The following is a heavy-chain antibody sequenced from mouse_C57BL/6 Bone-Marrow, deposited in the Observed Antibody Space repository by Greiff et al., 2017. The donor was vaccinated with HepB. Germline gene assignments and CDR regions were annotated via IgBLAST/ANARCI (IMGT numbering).Heavy chain of an antibody. D-gene: IGHD2-1*01. V-gene: IGHV2-2*01. CDR2: ICSGGST. CDR3: AIRGLVTLKGLDY. J-gene: IGHJ4*01. CDR1: GFSLTSYG. Sequence: QVQLKESGPGLVQPSQSLSITCTVSGFSLTSYGVHWVRQSPGKGLEWLGVICSGGSTDYNAAFISRLSISKDNSKSQVFFKMNSLQADDTAIYYCAIRGLVTLKGLDYWGQGTSVTVSS.